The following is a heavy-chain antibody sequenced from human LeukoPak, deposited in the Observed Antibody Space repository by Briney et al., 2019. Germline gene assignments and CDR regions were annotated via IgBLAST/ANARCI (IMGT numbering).Heavy chain of an antibody. Sequence: PGGSLRLSCAASGFTFSSYAMSWVRQAPGKGLEWVSSISGSGGTAYYADSVKGRFAISRDNSKNMVYLQMNSLRAEDTAVYYCAKDPYRSSSGLGDCWGQGTLVTVSS. D-gene: IGHD6-6*01. V-gene: IGHV3-23*01. J-gene: IGHJ4*02. CDR3: AKDPYRSSSGLGDC. CDR1: GFTFSSYA. CDR2: ISGSGGTA.